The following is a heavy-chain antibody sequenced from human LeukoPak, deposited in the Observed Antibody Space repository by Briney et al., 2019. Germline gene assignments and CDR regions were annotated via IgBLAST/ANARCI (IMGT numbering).Heavy chain of an antibody. Sequence: ASVKVSCKASGYTFTSYDINWVRQAPGQGLEWMGWMNPNSGNTGYAQKFQGRVTITRNTSISTAYMELSSLRSEDTAVYYCARGVSGWYANFDYWGQGTLVTVSS. V-gene: IGHV1-8*03. CDR1: GYTFTSYD. CDR3: ARGVSGWYANFDY. D-gene: IGHD6-19*01. CDR2: MNPNSGNT. J-gene: IGHJ4*02.